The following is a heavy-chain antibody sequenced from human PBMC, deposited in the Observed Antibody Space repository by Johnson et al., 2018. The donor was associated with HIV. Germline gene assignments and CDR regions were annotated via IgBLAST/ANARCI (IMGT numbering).Heavy chain of an antibody. CDR3: AREGRTGPDTFDI. Sequence: EMQLVESGGGLVQPGGSLRLSCAASGFTFSIYAMIWVRQAPGKGLEWVSGINWNGGSTGYADSVKGRFTISRDNAKNSLYLQMNGLRAEDTAVYYCAREGRTGPDTFDIWGQGTMLTVSS. J-gene: IGHJ3*02. V-gene: IGHV3-20*04. CDR1: GFTFSIYA. CDR2: INWNGGST.